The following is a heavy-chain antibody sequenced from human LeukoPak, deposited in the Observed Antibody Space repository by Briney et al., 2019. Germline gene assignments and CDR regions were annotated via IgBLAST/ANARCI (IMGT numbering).Heavy chain of an antibody. V-gene: IGHV3-48*01. D-gene: IGHD3-3*01. CDR2: ITSDSTTM. J-gene: IGHJ2*01. CDR1: GFTFSSYS. Sequence: PGGSLRLSCAASGFTFSSYSMNWVRQAPGQGLEWVSYITSDSTTMFYADSVKGRFTASRDNAENSMYLQMNSLRAEDTAVYHCARYDFILISYFDLWGRGALVTVSS. CDR3: ARYDFILISYFDL.